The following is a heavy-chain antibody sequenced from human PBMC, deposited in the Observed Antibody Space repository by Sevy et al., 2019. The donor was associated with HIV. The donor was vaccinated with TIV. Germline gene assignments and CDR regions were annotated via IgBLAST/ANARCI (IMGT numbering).Heavy chain of an antibody. J-gene: IGHJ6*03. V-gene: IGHV3-33*01. CDR3: ARDPKGFGELHYYYYCMDV. CDR2: IWYDGSNK. D-gene: IGHD3-10*01. Sequence: GGSLRLSCAASGFTFSSYGMHWVRQAPGKGLEWVAVIWYDGSNKYYADSVKGRFTISRDNSKNTLYLQMNSLRAEDTAVYYCARDPKGFGELHYYYYCMDVWGKGTTVTVSS. CDR1: GFTFSSYG.